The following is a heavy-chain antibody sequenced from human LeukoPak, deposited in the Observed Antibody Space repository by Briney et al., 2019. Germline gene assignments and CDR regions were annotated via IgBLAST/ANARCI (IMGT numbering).Heavy chain of an antibody. CDR3: ARESDYSSGYYGMDV. J-gene: IGHJ6*02. V-gene: IGHV4-59*01. Sequence: PSETLSLTCTVSGGSISTYYWSWIRQPPGKGLEWIGYIYYSGSTSYNPSLKSRVTISVDTSKNQFSLKLSSVTAADTAVYYCARESDYSSGYYGMDVWGQGTTVTVSS. D-gene: IGHD4-11*01. CDR1: GGSISTYY. CDR2: IYYSGST.